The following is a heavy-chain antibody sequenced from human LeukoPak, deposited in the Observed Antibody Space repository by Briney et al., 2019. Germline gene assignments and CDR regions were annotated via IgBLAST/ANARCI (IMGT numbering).Heavy chain of an antibody. J-gene: IGHJ3*02. D-gene: IGHD2-2*02. CDR1: GGSFSGYY. V-gene: IGHV4-34*01. CDR3: ARGRVVVVPAAIPKGGAFDI. Sequence: SETLSLTCAVYGGSFSGYYWSWIRQPPGKGLEWIGEINHSGSTNYNPSLKSRVTISVDTSKNQFSLKLSSVTAADTAVYYCARGRVVVVPAAIPKGGAFDIWGQGTMVTVSS. CDR2: INHSGST.